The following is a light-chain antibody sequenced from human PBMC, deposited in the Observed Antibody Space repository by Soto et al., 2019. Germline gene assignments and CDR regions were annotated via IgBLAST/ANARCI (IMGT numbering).Light chain of an antibody. CDR2: LDSDGSH. CDR3: QTWGTGIHVV. CDR1: SGHSSYA. J-gene: IGLJ2*01. Sequence: QPVLTQSPSASASLGASVKLTCTLSSGHSSYAIAWHQQQPEKGPRYLMKLDSDGSHTKGDAIPDRFSGSSSGAESYLTISSLQSEDEADYYCQTWGTGIHVVFGGGTKLTVL. V-gene: IGLV4-69*01.